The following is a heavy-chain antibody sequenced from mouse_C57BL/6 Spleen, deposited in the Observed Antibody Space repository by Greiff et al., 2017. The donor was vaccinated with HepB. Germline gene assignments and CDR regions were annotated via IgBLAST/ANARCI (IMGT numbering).Heavy chain of an antibody. Sequence: QVQLQQSGPELVKPGASVKISCKASGYTFTDYYINWVKQRPGQGLAWIGWIYPGSGNTKYNEKFKGKATLTVDTSSSTAYMQLSSLTSEDSAVYFCARLYYYGSPSYWYFDVWGTGTTVTVSS. D-gene: IGHD1-1*01. CDR1: GYTFTDYY. J-gene: IGHJ1*03. CDR2: IYPGSGNT. V-gene: IGHV1-84*01. CDR3: ARLYYYGSPSYWYFDV.